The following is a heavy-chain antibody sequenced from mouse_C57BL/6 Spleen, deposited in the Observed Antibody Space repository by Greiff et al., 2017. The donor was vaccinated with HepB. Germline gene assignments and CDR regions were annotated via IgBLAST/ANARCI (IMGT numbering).Heavy chain of an antibody. CDR2: IDPSDSYT. CDR3: ARGSNYDYYAMDY. Sequence: VQLQQPGAELVKPGASVKLSCKASGYTFTSYWMQWVKQRPGQGLEWIGEIDPSDSYTNYNQKFKGKATLTVDTSSSTAYMQLSSLTSEDSAVYYCARGSNYDYYAMDYWGQGTSVTVSS. V-gene: IGHV1-50*01. J-gene: IGHJ4*01. D-gene: IGHD2-5*01. CDR1: GYTFTSYW.